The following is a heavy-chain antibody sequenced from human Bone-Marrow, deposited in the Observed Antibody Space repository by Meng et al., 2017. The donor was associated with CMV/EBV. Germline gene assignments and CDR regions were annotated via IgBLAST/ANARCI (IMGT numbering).Heavy chain of an antibody. CDR1: GGSISSGDYY. V-gene: IGHV4-30-4*08. CDR2: IYYSGST. CDR3: ARDAGGGYSYGYGFFGY. Sequence: SETLSLTCTVSGGSISSGDYYWSWIRQPPGKGLEWTGYIYYSGSTYYNPSLKSRVTISVDTSKIQFSLKLSAVTAADTAVSYCARDAGGGYSYGYGFFGYWGQGTLVTVSS. J-gene: IGHJ4*02. D-gene: IGHD5-18*01.